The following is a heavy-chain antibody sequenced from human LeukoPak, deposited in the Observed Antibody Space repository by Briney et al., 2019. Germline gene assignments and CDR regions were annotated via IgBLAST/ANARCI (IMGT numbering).Heavy chain of an antibody. D-gene: IGHD2-15*01. CDR2: ISSSSSYI. CDR3: SRDGSGSGDY. J-gene: IGHJ4*02. Sequence: GGSLRLSCAASGFTFSSYSMNWVRQAPGKGLEWVSSISSSSSYIYYADSVKGRFAVSGDNAKNLVYLQMSSLRAEDTAVYYCSRDGSGSGDYWGQGTLVTVSS. V-gene: IGHV3-21*01. CDR1: GFTFSSYS.